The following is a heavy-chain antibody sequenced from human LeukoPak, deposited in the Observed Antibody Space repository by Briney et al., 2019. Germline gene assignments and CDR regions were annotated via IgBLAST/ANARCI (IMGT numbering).Heavy chain of an antibody. J-gene: IGHJ3*02. CDR1: GGSISSSNW. D-gene: IGHD1-26*01. Sequence: SETLSLTCAVSGGSISSSNWWSWIRQPPGKGLEWIGEIYHSGSTNYNPSLKSRVTISVDKSKTQFSLKLSSVTAADTAVYYCARDKWETRYAFDIWGEGTMVTVSS. CDR3: ARDKWETRYAFDI. V-gene: IGHV4-4*02. CDR2: IYHSGST.